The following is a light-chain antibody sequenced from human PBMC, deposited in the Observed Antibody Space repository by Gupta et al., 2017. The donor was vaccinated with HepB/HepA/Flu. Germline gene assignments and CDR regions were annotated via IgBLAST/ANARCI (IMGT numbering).Light chain of an antibody. V-gene: IGKV1-9*01. J-gene: IGKJ5*01. CDR3: QQLNSFLNA. Sequence: DTQLTQSPSFLSASVGDRVTITCRSSRGISNYLAWYQHKPGKAPKLLIYAVSTLQSGVLSRFSGSGSVTDFSLTIIILQPEDFATYYCQQLNSFLNAFGQGTRLEIK. CDR1: RGISNY. CDR2: AVS.